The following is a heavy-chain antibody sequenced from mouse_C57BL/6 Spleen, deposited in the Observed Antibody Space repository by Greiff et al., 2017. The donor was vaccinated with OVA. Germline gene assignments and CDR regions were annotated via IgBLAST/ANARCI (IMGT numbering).Heavy chain of an antibody. CDR2: ISSGSSTI. CDR3: ARGGVYYDYDGFAY. D-gene: IGHD2-4*01. V-gene: IGHV5-17*01. Sequence: EVMLVESGGGLVKPGGSLKLSCAASGFTFSDYGMHWVRQAPEKGLEWVAYISSGSSTIYYADTEKGRFTISRENAKQTLFLQMTSLRSEDTAMYYCARGGVYYDYDGFAYWGQGTLVTVSA. CDR1: GFTFSDYG. J-gene: IGHJ3*01.